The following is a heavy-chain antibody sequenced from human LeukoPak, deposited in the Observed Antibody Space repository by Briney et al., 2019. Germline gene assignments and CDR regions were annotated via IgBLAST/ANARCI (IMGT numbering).Heavy chain of an antibody. D-gene: IGHD3-22*01. Sequence: GGSLRLSCAASGFTFSSYSMNWVRQAPGKGLEWVSSISSSSSYIYYADSVKGRFTISRDNAKNSLYLQMNSLRAEDTAVYYCARDLKAIRSTMIVVSSGYWGQGTLVTVSS. CDR2: ISSSSSYI. CDR3: ARDLKAIRSTMIVVSSGY. V-gene: IGHV3-21*01. CDR1: GFTFSSYS. J-gene: IGHJ4*02.